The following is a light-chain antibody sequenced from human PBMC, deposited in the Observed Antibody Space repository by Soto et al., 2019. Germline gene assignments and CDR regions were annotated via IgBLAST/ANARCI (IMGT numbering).Light chain of an antibody. CDR3: HQSYSSPRP. J-gene: IGKJ1*01. CDR2: AAS. V-gene: IGKV1-39*01. Sequence: DIQMTQSPSSLSASVGDKVTITCRTSQYISDYLNWYQQKPGKAPALLIHAASRLQSGVPSRFTGSGSGTDFTLTISSLPTEDFATYYCHQSYSSPRPFGQGTKVDIK. CDR1: QYISDY.